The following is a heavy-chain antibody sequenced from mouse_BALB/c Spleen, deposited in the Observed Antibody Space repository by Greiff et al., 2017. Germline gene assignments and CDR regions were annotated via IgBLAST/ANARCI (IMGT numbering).Heavy chain of an antibody. CDR1: GFTFSSYT. J-gene: IGHJ4*01. CDR2: ISNGGGST. Sequence: DVMLVESGGGLVQPGGSLKLSCAASGFTFSSYTMSWVRQTPEKRLEWVAYISNGGGSTYYPDTVKGRFTISRDNAKNTLYLQMSSLKSEDTAMYYCARHDGSYAMDYWGQGTSVTVSS. V-gene: IGHV5-12-2*01. D-gene: IGHD2-3*01. CDR3: ARHDGSYAMDY.